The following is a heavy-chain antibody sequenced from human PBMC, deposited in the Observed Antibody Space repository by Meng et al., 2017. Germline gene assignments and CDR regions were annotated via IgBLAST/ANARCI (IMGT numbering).Heavy chain of an antibody. CDR2: IYPGDSDT. V-gene: IGHV5-51*01. J-gene: IGHJ6*02. CDR3: ARRNAEWFSGEDV. CDR1: GYSFTSYW. Sequence: GESLKISCKGSGYSFTSYWIGWVRQMPGKGLEWMGIIYPGDSDTRYSPSFQGQVTFPADKSISTAYLQWSSLKASDTPMYYCARRNAEWFSGEDVWGQGTTVTVSS. D-gene: IGHD3-9*01.